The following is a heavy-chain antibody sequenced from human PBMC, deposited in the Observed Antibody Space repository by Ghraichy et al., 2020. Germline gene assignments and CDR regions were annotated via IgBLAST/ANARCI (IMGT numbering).Heavy chain of an antibody. CDR3: ARGVAARPDYYYYGMDV. Sequence: SVKVSGKASGYTFTSYDINWVRQATGQGLEWMGWMNPNSGNTGYAQKFQGRVTMTRNTSISTAYMELSSLRSEDTAVYYCARGVAARPDYYYYGMDVWGQGTTVTVSS. D-gene: IGHD6-6*01. CDR1: GYTFTSYD. V-gene: IGHV1-8*01. J-gene: IGHJ6*02. CDR2: MNPNSGNT.